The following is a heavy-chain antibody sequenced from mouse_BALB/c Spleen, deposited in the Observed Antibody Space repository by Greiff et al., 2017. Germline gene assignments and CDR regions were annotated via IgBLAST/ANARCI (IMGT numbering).Heavy chain of an antibody. CDR2: ISSGGSYT. J-gene: IGHJ4*01. V-gene: IGHV5-9-4*01. D-gene: IGHD2-10*02. CDR3: AREYGNYYAMDY. CDR1: GFTFSSYA. Sequence: DVQLVESGGGLVKPGGSLKLSCAASGFTFSSYAMSWVRQSPEKRLEWVAEISSGGSYTYYPDTVTGRFTISRDNAKNTLYLEMSSLRSEDTAMYYCAREYGNYYAMDYWGQGTSVTVSS.